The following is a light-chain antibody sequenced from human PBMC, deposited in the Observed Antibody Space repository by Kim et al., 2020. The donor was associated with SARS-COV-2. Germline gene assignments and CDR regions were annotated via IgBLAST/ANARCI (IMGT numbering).Light chain of an antibody. CDR1: HDISFY. Sequence: AVGDRVTLTCQASHDISFYMNWYQQRPGKAPKLLIFEASKLEPGVPSRFSGSGSGTDFNLIINSLQPEDFATYFCQQFESLPLTFGGGTKVDIK. CDR2: EAS. J-gene: IGKJ4*01. V-gene: IGKV1-33*01. CDR3: QQFESLPLT.